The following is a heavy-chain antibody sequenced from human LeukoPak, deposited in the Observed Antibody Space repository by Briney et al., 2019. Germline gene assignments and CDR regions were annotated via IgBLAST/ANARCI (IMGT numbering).Heavy chain of an antibody. V-gene: IGHV4-30-2*01. CDR2: IFPTGST. CDR1: GGSTSTIGYS. Sequence: SETLSLTCAVSGGSTSTIGYSWSWTRRPPGKGLEWIGYIFPTGSTSYSPSLKSRVTISLDRSKNLFSLTLNSITAADTAVYYCARMAGRTLDHWGQGTLVTVSS. J-gene: IGHJ4*02. CDR3: ARMAGRTLDH. D-gene: IGHD1-7*01.